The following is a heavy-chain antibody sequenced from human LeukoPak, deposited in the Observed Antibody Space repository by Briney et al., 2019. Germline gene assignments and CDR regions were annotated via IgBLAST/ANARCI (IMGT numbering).Heavy chain of an antibody. CDR3: ARGIWAGSYSYYGVDV. CDR2: ISSSGVYT. J-gene: IGHJ6*02. Sequence: GGSLRLSCAASGFTVSNSYMSWVRQAPGKGLEWVSIISSSGVYTEYEDSVKGRFTISRDNSKNSLDVQMNSLRAEDTAVYYCARGIWAGSYSYYGVDVWGQGTTVIVSS. D-gene: IGHD3-10*01. CDR1: GFTVSNSY. V-gene: IGHV3-66*03.